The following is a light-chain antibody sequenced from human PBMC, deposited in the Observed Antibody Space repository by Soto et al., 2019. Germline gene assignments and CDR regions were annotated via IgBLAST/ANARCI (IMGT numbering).Light chain of an antibody. CDR2: EGS. CDR1: SSDVGSYNL. Sequence: QSALTQPASVSGSPGQSITISCTGTSSDVGSYNLVSWYQQHPGKAPKLMIYEGSKRPSGVSNRFSGSKSGNTASLTISGLQADDDADYYCGSYAGSQVFGGGTKLTVL. V-gene: IGLV2-23*01. J-gene: IGLJ2*01. CDR3: GSYAGSQV.